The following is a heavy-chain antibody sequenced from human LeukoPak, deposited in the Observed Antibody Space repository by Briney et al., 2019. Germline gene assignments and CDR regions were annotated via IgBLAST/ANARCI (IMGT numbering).Heavy chain of an antibody. CDR3: ATASSSSWYRGGYYYYGMDV. CDR1: GYTLTELS. Sequence: ASVKVSCKVSGYTLTELSMHWVRQAPGKGLEWMGGFDPEDGETIYAQKFQGRVTMTEDTSTDTAYMELSSLRSEDTAVYYCATASSSSWYRGGYYYYGMDVWGQGTTVTVSS. D-gene: IGHD6-13*01. V-gene: IGHV1-24*01. J-gene: IGHJ6*02. CDR2: FDPEDGET.